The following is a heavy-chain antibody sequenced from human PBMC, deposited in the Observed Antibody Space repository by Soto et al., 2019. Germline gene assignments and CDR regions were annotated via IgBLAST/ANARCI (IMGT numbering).Heavy chain of an antibody. CDR2: IGPYNGNT. V-gene: IGHV1-18*01. CDR3: ARCYCSVGSCYTCWHFDL. Sequence: QVQLVQSGAEVKKPGASVKVYCKASGYTFNNYGISWVRQAPGQGLEWMGWIGPYNGNTDHAQNFQGRVTMTTETSTTTAFMEQSSLRTDDTALYYCARCYCSVGSCYTCWHFDLWGRGTLVTVSS. CDR1: GYTFNNYG. J-gene: IGHJ2*01. D-gene: IGHD2-15*01.